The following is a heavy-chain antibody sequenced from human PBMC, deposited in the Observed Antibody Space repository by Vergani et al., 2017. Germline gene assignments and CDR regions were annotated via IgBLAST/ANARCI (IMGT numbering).Heavy chain of an antibody. CDR2: ITPFFPTG. V-gene: IGHV1-69*12. J-gene: IGHJ6*02. CDR1: GGTFNIYS. D-gene: IGHD7-27*01. CDR3: ASPRTAENLPKPLYYFYGLDV. Sequence: QVQLVQSGAEVKKPGSSVKVSCKASGGTFNIYSVSWLRQAPGQGPEWMGGITPFFPTGHYAQKFQGRVTITADVSATTVYMELSSLRSEDTAVYYCASPRTAENLPKPLYYFYGLDVWGQGTTVTVSS.